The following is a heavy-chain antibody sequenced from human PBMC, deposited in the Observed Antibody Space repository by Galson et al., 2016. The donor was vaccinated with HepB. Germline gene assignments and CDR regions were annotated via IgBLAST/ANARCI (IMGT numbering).Heavy chain of an antibody. V-gene: IGHV3-53*01. CDR3: AQDQLDY. CDR1: EFTVSNSY. J-gene: IGHJ4*02. CDR2: IYRDGTT. Sequence: SLRLSCAASEFTVSNSYMSWVRQAPGKGLEWVSLIYRDGTTFYADSVKGRFTISRDSSKNTLYLQMNSLRVEDTAVYYCAQDQLDYWGQGTLVTVSS.